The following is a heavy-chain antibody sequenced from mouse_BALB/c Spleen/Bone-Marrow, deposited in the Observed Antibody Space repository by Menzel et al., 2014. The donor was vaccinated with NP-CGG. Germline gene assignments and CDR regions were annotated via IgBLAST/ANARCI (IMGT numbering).Heavy chain of an antibody. J-gene: IGHJ4*01. CDR1: GFSLTNYG. CDR2: IWAGGST. Sequence: VMLVESGPGLVAPSQSPSITCTVSGFSLTNYGVYWVRQPPGKGLEWLGVIWAGGSTNYNSALMSRLSISKDNSKSQVFLKMNSLQTDDTAMYYCARPTPRYYAMDYWGQGTSVTVSS. CDR3: ARPTPRYYAMDY. V-gene: IGHV2-9*02. D-gene: IGHD6-1*01.